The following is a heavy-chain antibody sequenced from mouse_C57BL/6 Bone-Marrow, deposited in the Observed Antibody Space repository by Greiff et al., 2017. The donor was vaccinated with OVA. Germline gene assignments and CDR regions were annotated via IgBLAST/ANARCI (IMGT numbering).Heavy chain of an antibody. CDR2: INPNNGGT. CDR3: AREGYGSRNY. D-gene: IGHD1-1*01. CDR1: GYTFTDYN. J-gene: IGHJ2*01. V-gene: IGHV1-22*01. Sequence: VQLKESGPELVKPGASVKMSCKASGYTFTDYNMHWVKQSHGKSLEWIGYINPNNGGTSYNQKFKGKATLTVNKSSSTAYMELRSLTSEDSAVYYCAREGYGSRNYWGQGTTLTVSS.